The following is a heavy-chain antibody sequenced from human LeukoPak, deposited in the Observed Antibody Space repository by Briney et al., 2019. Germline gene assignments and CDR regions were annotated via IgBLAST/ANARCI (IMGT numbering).Heavy chain of an antibody. CDR2: IDWDDDK. J-gene: IGHJ4*02. V-gene: IGHV2-70*11. D-gene: IGHD6-19*01. Sequence: GSGPTLLNPTQTLTLTCTFSGFSLSTSGMCVSWIRQPPGKALEWLPRIDWDDDKYYSTSLKTRLTISKDTSKNQVVLTMTNMDPVDTATYYCARIRRSNSGWFLFDYWGQGTLVTVSS. CDR3: ARIRRSNSGWFLFDY. CDR1: GFSLSTSGMC.